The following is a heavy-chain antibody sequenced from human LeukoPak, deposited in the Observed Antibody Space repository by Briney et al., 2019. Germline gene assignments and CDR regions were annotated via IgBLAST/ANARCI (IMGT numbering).Heavy chain of an antibody. CDR2: VVGGGTT. CDR1: GFTFSSYA. V-gene: IGHV3-23*01. J-gene: IGHJ5*02. CDR3: AKDLHYNDGRWEFDP. D-gene: IGHD5-24*01. Sequence: GGSLRLSCAASGFTFSSYAMSWVRQAPGKGLEWVSGVVGGGTTYYADSVKGRFTLSKDNSKKTVYLQMNSLRVEDTAIYYCAKDLHYNDGRWEFDPWGQGTLVTVSS.